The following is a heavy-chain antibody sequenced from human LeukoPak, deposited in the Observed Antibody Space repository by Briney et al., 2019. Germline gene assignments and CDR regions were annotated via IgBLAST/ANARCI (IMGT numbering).Heavy chain of an antibody. V-gene: IGHV5-51*01. CDR3: ARRRAPPYYDSSGYNYFDY. CDR1: GYSFTSYW. J-gene: IGHJ4*02. CDR2: IYPGDSDT. Sequence: GESLKISCKGSGYSFTSYWIGWVRQMPGKGLEWMGIIYPGDSDTRYSPSFQGQVTISADKSISTAYLQWSSLKASDTAMYYCARRRAPPYYDSSGYNYFDYWGQGTLVTVSS. D-gene: IGHD3-22*01.